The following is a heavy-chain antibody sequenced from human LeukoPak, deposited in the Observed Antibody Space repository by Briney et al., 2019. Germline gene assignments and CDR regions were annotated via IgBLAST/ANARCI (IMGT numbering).Heavy chain of an antibody. CDR2: VHYSGSA. CDR1: GGSISSGSYY. Sequence: PSETLSLTCTVSGGSISSGSYYWGWVRQPPGEGLEWIGSVHYSGSAYYNPSLKSRVTISVDTSKNQVALKLSSVTAADTAVYYCARGGRGAQQQLVGLTYFDYWGQGTLVTVSS. CDR3: ARGGRGAQQQLVGLTYFDY. V-gene: IGHV4-39*06. D-gene: IGHD6-13*01. J-gene: IGHJ4*02.